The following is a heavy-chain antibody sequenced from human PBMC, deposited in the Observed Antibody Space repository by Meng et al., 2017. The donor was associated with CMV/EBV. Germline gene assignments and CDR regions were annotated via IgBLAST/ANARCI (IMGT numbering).Heavy chain of an antibody. CDR3: ARDKVLRFLEVSYYYGMDV. Sequence: GESLKISCAASGFTFSSYSMNWVRQAPGKGLEWVSSISSSSSYIYYADSVKGRFTISRDNAKNSLYLQMNSLRAEDTAVYYCARDKVLRFLEVSYYYGMDVWGQGTTVTVSS. V-gene: IGHV3-21*01. J-gene: IGHJ6*02. D-gene: IGHD3-3*01. CDR1: GFTFSSYS. CDR2: ISSSSSYI.